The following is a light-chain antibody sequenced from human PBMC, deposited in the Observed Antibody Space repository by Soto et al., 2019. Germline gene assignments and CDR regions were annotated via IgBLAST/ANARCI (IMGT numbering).Light chain of an antibody. Sequence: SYELTQPLSVSVALGQTARITWGGNNIGSKNVHWYQQKPGQAPVLVIYRDSNRPSGIPERVSGSNSGNTATLTISRAHAGDEADYYCQVWDSSPLFGGGTKLTVL. CDR2: RDS. CDR3: QVWDSSPL. J-gene: IGLJ2*01. V-gene: IGLV3-9*01. CDR1: NIGSKN.